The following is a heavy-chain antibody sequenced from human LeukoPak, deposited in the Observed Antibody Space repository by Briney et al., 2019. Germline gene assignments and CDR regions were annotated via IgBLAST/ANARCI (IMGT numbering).Heavy chain of an antibody. CDR2: INPNSGGT. CDR1: GYTFTGYY. D-gene: IGHD2-15*01. CDR3: ARRTELGYCSGGSCYNWFDP. J-gene: IGHJ5*02. Sequence: ASVKVSCKASGYTFTGYYMHWVRQAPGQGLEWMGWINPNSGGTNYAQKFQGRVTMTRDTSISTAYMELSSLRSEDTAVYYCARRTELGYCSGGSCYNWFDPWGQGTLVTVSS. V-gene: IGHV1-2*02.